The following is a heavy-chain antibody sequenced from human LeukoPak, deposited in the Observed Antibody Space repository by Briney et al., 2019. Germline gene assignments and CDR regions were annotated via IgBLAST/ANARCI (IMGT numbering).Heavy chain of an antibody. J-gene: IGHJ6*04. CDR2: IYYSGST. CDR1: GGSFSSGSYY. Sequence: SETLSLTCTVSGGSFSSGSYYWSWIRQPPGKGLEWIGYIYYSGSTNYNPSLKSRVTISVDTSKNQFSLKLSSVTAADTAVYYCARDNALTGAYYYYYYGMDVWGKGTTVTVSS. D-gene: IGHD3-9*01. CDR3: ARDNALTGAYYYYYYGMDV. V-gene: IGHV4-61*01.